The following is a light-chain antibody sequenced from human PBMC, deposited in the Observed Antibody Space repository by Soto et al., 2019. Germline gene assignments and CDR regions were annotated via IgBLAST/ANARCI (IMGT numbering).Light chain of an antibody. V-gene: IGLV2-23*01. J-gene: IGLJ3*02. CDR2: EGS. Sequence: QSALTQPASVSGSPGQTITISCSGTSSDVGSYNLVSWYQQHPGKAPKLMIYEGSKRPSGVSNRFSGSKSGNTASLTISGLQAEDEADSSCCSYAGSRVFGGGTQLTVL. CDR1: SSDVGSYNL. CDR3: CSYAGSRV.